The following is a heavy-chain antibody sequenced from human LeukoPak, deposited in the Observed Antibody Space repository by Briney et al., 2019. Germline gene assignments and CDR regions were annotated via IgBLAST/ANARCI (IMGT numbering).Heavy chain of an antibody. D-gene: IGHD2/OR15-2a*01. CDR2: IKQDGREK. CDR1: GFTFSSYW. V-gene: IGHV3-7*01. CDR3: ARIGTTDAFDY. Sequence: PGGSLRLSCAASGFTFSSYWMSWVRQAPGKGLEWVANIKQDGREKYYVDSVKGRFTISRDNAKNSLYLQMNSLRAEDTAVYYCARIGTTDAFDYWGQGTLVTVSS. J-gene: IGHJ4*02.